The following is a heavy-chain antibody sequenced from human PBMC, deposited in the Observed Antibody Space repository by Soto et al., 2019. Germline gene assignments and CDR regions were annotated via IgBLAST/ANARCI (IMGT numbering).Heavy chain of an antibody. CDR2: IYYSGST. Sequence: ASETLSLTCTVSGGSISSGGYYWSWIRQHPGKGLEWIGSIYYSGSTYYNPSLKSRVTISVDTSKNQFSLKLSSVTAADTAVYYCARDRDRITMVRGVISYYYYGMDVWGQGTTVTVSS. CDR1: GGSISSGGYY. CDR3: ARDRDRITMVRGVISYYYYGMDV. J-gene: IGHJ6*02. D-gene: IGHD3-10*01. V-gene: IGHV4-31*03.